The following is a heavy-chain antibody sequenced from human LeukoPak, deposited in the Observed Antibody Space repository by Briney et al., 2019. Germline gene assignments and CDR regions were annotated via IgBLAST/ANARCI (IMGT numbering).Heavy chain of an antibody. Sequence: LQTLSLTCAISGDSVSSNSAAWNWIRQSPSRGLEWLGWTYYRSKWYNDYAVSVKSRITINSDTSKNQYSLQLNSVTPEDTAVYYCVRQYSTQDYSGMGVWGQGTTVTVPS. J-gene: IGHJ6*02. CDR1: GDSVSSNSAA. D-gene: IGHD6-6*01. CDR2: TYYRSKWYN. V-gene: IGHV6-1*01. CDR3: VRQYSTQDYSGMGV.